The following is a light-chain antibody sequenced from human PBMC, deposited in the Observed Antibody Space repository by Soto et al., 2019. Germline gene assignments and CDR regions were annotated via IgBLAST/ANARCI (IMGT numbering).Light chain of an antibody. CDR2: DAS. CDR1: QSISGW. Sequence: IQMTQSSSTLSASVGDRVSITGRASQSISGWLAWYKKKPGKAPKLLIYDASTLESVVPSRFSVNLSRTEFTLSISSLQPDDFATYYSQQYNTYPRTLGQGTKVDI. J-gene: IGKJ1*01. V-gene: IGKV1-5*01. CDR3: QQYNTYPRT.